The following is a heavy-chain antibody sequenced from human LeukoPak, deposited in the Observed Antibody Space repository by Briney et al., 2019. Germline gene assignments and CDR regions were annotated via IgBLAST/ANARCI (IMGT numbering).Heavy chain of an antibody. J-gene: IGHJ4*02. V-gene: IGHV3-21*01. D-gene: IGHD6-19*01. CDR3: ARAEVTAVAGGFSFDY. CDR2: ISTSSIYI. Sequence: PGGSLRLSCAASGFTFSNYRMNWVRQAPGKGLEWVSSISTSSIYIYYADSLKGRFTISRDNAKNSLYLQMNSLRAEDTAVYYCARAEVTAVAGGFSFDYWGQGTLVTVSS. CDR1: GFTFSNYR.